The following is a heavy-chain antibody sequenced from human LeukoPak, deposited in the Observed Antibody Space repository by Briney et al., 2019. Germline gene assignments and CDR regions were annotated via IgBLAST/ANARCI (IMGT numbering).Heavy chain of an antibody. J-gene: IGHJ6*02. D-gene: IGHD3-10*01. CDR3: AKNYDSGRGVPYGMDV. Sequence: GGSLRLSCVASGFIFSIYSMRSVRQAPGKGLEWVTAIGAGRGAIIIYADSVECRFTISRENTKNTLYLQMNSLRGEDTAVYYCAKNYDSGRGVPYGMDVWGQGTTVTVS. CDR1: GFIFSIYS. V-gene: IGHV3-23*01. CDR2: IGAGRGAII.